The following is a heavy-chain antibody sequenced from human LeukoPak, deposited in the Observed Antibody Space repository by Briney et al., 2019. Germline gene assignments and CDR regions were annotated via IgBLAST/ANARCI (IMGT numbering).Heavy chain of an antibody. J-gene: IGHJ3*01. CDR3: ARGDFGRYAFDF. D-gene: IGHD3-16*01. CDR2: INTIGTTI. V-gene: IGHV3-11*01. Sequence: PGGSLRLSCAASGFTFSNYYMSWIRQAPGKGLEWVSYINTIGTTIYYADSLKGRFTISRDNAKNSLSLQMDSLGAEDTAVYYCARGDFGRYAFDFWGQGTMVTVSS. CDR1: GFTFSNYY.